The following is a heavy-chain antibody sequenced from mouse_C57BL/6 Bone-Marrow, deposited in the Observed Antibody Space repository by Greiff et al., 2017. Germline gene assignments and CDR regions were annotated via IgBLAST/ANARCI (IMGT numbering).Heavy chain of an antibody. CDR1: GYTFTSYW. V-gene: IGHV1-50*01. Sequence: QVQLQQPGAELVKPGASVKLSCKASGYTFTSYWMQWVKQRPGQGLEWIGEIDPSDSCTTYNQKFKGKATLTVDTSTSTAYMQLSSLTSEDSAVYYCARYYYYSYWYFDVWGTGTTVTVSS. CDR2: IDPSDSCT. CDR3: ARYYYYSYWYFDV. J-gene: IGHJ1*03. D-gene: IGHD2-4*01.